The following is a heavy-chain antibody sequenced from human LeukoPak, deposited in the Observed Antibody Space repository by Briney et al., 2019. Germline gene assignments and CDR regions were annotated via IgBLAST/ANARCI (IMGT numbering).Heavy chain of an antibody. CDR2: IYVGGST. D-gene: IGHD2-2*01. CDR1: GFTVSSNY. V-gene: IGHV3-53*01. Sequence: GGSLRLSCAASGFTVSSNYMSWVRQAPGKGLEWLSVIYVGGSTFYADSVKGRFTISRDNSKNTLYLQMNSLRADDTAVYYCARDHRNAGVFYYWGQGTLVTVSS. CDR3: ARDHRNAGVFYY. J-gene: IGHJ4*02.